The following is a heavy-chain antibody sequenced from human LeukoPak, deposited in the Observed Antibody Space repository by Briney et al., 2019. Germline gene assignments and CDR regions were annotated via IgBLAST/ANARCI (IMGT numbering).Heavy chain of an antibody. Sequence: SETLSLTCTVSGGSISSYYWSWIRQPAGKGLEWIGRIYTSGSTNDNPSLKSRVTMSVDTSRNQFSLKLSSVTAADTAVYYCARTTEGGYTYDYFYYYYMDVWGKGTTVTISS. CDR1: GGSISSYY. CDR2: IYTSGST. CDR3: ARTTEGGYTYDYFYYYYMDV. J-gene: IGHJ6*03. V-gene: IGHV4-4*07. D-gene: IGHD5-18*01.